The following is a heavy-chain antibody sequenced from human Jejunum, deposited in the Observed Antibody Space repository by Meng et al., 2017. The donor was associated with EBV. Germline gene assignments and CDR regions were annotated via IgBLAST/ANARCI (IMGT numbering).Heavy chain of an antibody. D-gene: IGHD6-19*01. J-gene: IGHJ4*02. CDR1: GGSISGYY. CDR2: IDDSGST. V-gene: IGHV4-59*01. Sequence: QVQLQQWGAGLLKPSXTLSLTCTVSGGSISGYYWTWVRQPPGKGLEWIGYIDDSGSTNYNPSLKSRVTISRDTSKNQFSLKLSSVTAADTAVYYCARGGGRYLYWGQGTLVTVSS. CDR3: ARGGGRYLY.